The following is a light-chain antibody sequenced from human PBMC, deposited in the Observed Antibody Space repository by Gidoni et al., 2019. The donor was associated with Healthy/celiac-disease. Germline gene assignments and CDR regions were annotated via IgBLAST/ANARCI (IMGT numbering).Light chain of an antibody. V-gene: IGKV3-20*01. J-gene: IGKJ1*01. CDR2: GAS. CDR3: QQYGSSPQRT. CDR1: QSVSSSY. Sequence: EIVLTQSPGTLSLSPGERATLSCRASQSVSSSYLAWYQQKPGQAPRLLIYGASSRATGIPDRFSGSGSGTDFTLTISRLEPEDCAVYYCQQYGSSPQRTFXQXTKVEIK.